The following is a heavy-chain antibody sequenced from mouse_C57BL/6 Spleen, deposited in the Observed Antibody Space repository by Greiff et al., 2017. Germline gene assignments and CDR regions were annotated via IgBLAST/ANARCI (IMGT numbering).Heavy chain of an antibody. CDR3: ARQAYSNYGAMDY. CDR1: GFTFSDYG. J-gene: IGHJ4*01. Sequence: EVHLVESGGGLVKPGGSLKLSCAASGFTFSDYGMHWVRQAPEKGLEWVAYISSGSSTIYYADTVKGRFTISRDNAKNTLFLQMTSLRSEDTAMYYCARQAYSNYGAMDYWGQGTSVTVSS. D-gene: IGHD2-5*01. CDR2: ISSGSSTI. V-gene: IGHV5-17*01.